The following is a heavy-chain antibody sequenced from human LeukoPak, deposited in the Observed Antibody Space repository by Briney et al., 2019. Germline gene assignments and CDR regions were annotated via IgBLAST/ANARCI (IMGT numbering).Heavy chain of an antibody. CDR2: INSDRSST. CDR1: GFTFTSYW. V-gene: IGHV3-74*01. Sequence: GGSLRLSCAASGFTFTSYWMHWVRQAPGKGLMWVSRINSDRSSTNYADSVKGRVTISRDNAKNTPYLEMSSLRAEDTAVYYCARSSTGVPPYFFDYWGQGTLVTVSS. D-gene: IGHD4-23*01. CDR3: ARSSTGVPPYFFDY. J-gene: IGHJ4*02.